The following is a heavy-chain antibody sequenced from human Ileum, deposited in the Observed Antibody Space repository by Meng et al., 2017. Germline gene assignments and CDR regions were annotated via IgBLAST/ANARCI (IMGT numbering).Heavy chain of an antibody. Sequence: GGSLRLSCAASGFTFSSYAMHWFGQAPGKGLEWVAVISYDGSNKYYADSVKGRFTISRDNSKNTLYLQMNSRRAEDTAVYYCAKDPRDSSGYYGLDYWGQGTLVTVSS. CDR1: GFTFSSYA. CDR2: ISYDGSNK. V-gene: IGHV3-30*04. J-gene: IGHJ4*02. D-gene: IGHD3-22*01. CDR3: AKDPRDSSGYYGLDY.